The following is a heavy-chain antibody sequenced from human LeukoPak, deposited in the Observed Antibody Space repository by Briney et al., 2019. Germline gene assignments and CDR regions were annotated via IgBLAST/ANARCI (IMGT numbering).Heavy chain of an antibody. V-gene: IGHV3-64*01. CDR2: ISSNGGST. J-gene: IGHJ2*01. CDR3: ARRTGGGNMHWYFDL. CDR1: GFTFSSYS. D-gene: IGHD3-16*01. Sequence: GGSLRLSCAASGFTFSSYSMHWLRQAPGKGLEYVSAISSNGGSTYYANSGKVRFTISRDNSKITLYLQMGSLRAEDMAVYYCARRTGGGNMHWYFDLWGRGTLVTVSS.